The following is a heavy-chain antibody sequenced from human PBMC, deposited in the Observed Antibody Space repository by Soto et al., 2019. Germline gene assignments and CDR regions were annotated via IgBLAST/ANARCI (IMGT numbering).Heavy chain of an antibody. J-gene: IGHJ4*02. D-gene: IGHD4-17*01. V-gene: IGHV3-33*01. CDR2: IWYDGSNK. CDR3: ARAPDYGELDY. Sequence: GGSLRLSCAASGFTFSSYGMHWVRQAPGKGLEWVAVIWYDGSNKYYADSVKGRFTISRDNSKNTLYLQMNSLRAEDTAVYYCARAPDYGELDYWGQGTLVTVSS. CDR1: GFTFSSYG.